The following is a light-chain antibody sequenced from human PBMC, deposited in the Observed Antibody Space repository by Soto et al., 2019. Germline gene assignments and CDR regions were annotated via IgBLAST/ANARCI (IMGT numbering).Light chain of an antibody. CDR3: QSYDSSLSGSEV. J-gene: IGLJ1*01. CDR1: SSNTGAGYD. Sequence: QLVLTQPPSVSGAPGQRVTISCTGSSSNTGAGYDVHWYQQLPGTAPKLLIYGNSNRPSGVPDRFSGSKSGTSASLAITGLQAEDEADYYCQSYDSSLSGSEVFGTGTKLTVL. V-gene: IGLV1-40*01. CDR2: GNS.